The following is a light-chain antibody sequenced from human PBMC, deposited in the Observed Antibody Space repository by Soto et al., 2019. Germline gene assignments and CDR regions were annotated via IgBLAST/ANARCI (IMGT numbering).Light chain of an antibody. CDR3: SSYAGSDNYV. V-gene: IGLV2-8*01. CDR1: SSDVGRYNY. J-gene: IGLJ1*01. CDR2: ELT. Sequence: QSALTQPPSASGSPGQSVTISCTGTSSDVGRYNYVSWYQQHPGKAPKLMIYELTERPSGVPDRFSGSKSGNTASLTVSGLQAADEADYYCSSYAGSDNYVFGTGTKLTVL.